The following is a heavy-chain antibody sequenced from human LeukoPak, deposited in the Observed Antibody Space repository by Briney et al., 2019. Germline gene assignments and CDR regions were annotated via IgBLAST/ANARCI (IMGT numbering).Heavy chain of an antibody. CDR3: AREAASFGTSLGYMDV. D-gene: IGHD2-15*01. CDR1: GYTSIDNY. Sequence: ASVKVSCKASGYTSIDNYIHWVRQAPGQGLEWMGWINPHNGGTKYALKFQGRVTMTSDRSTTTVYMEVTRLRSDDTAAFYCAREAASFGTSLGYMDVWGKGTTVTVSS. V-gene: IGHV1-2*02. CDR2: INPHNGGT. J-gene: IGHJ6*03.